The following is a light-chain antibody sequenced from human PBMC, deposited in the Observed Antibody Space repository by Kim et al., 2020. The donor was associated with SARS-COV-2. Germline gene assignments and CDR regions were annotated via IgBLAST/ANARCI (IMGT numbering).Light chain of an antibody. Sequence: SSELTQDPAVSVALGQTVKITCQGDSLRTYYASWYQQKPGQAPILVIFGKNNRPSGIPDRFSGSSSGNTASLTITGAQAEDEADYYCNSRDSSLNQVVFGGGTQLTVL. CDR3: NSRDSSLNQVV. CDR1: SLRTYY. V-gene: IGLV3-19*01. CDR2: GKN. J-gene: IGLJ3*02.